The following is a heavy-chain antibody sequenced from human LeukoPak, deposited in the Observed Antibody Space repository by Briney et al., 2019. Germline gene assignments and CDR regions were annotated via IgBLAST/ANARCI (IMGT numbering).Heavy chain of an antibody. D-gene: IGHD3-22*01. Sequence: ASVKVSCKTSGYTFTNYGMHWVRQAPRQSPEWMGWINTGNGNTKSSQKFQDRVTLTRDTSASTAYMELNSLSSEDTAVYYCARVPLSGPSGHYYPHWGQGTLVTVPS. V-gene: IGHV1-3*04. CDR1: GYTFTNYG. J-gene: IGHJ1*01. CDR2: INTGNGNT. CDR3: ARVPLSGPSGHYYPH.